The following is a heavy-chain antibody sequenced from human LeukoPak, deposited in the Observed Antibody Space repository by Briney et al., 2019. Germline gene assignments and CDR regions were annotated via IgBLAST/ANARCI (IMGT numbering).Heavy chain of an antibody. CDR2: IRNKANGGTA. Sequence: GGSLRLSCTASGFTFSDYAMTWVRQAPGKGLEWVGFIRNKANGGTADYAAPVKGRFTISRDDSKTIAYLQMNSLKTEDTAVYFCSRAYSTGWLGINDYWGQGTLVTVSS. D-gene: IGHD6-19*01. V-gene: IGHV3-49*04. CDR1: GFTFSDYA. J-gene: IGHJ4*02. CDR3: SRAYSTGWLGINDY.